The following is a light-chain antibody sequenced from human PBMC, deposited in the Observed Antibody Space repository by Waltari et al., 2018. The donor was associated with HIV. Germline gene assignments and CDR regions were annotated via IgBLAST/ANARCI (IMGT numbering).Light chain of an antibody. J-gene: IGLJ1*01. Sequence: SSELTQPPSASVSPGQTARITCSGDASPQPYTHWCQQKPGHAPLVIIHKNTERPSGIPELFSASRSGTTVTLTISGVQTDDEADYYCLSADSSGTYVFGPGTTVTVL. CDR3: LSADSSGTYV. V-gene: IGLV3-25*03. CDR1: ASPQPY. CDR2: KNT.